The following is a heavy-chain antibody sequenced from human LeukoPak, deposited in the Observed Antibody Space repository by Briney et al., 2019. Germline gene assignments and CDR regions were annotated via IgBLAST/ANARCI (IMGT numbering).Heavy chain of an antibody. CDR2: INPNSGST. Sequence: GASVKVSSKASGYTFTGYYMHWVRQAPGQGLEWMGRINPNSGSTNYAQKFQGRVTMTRDTSISTAYMELSRLRSDDTAVYYCARDEGDGYNWNYWGQGTLVTVSS. D-gene: IGHD5-24*01. CDR1: GYTFTGYY. V-gene: IGHV1-2*06. J-gene: IGHJ4*02. CDR3: ARDEGDGYNWNY.